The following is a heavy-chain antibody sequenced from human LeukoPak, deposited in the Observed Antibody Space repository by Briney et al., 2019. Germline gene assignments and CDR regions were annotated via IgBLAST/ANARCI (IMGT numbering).Heavy chain of an antibody. V-gene: IGHV3-23*01. Sequence: PGGSLRLSCAASGFVFSNYDFSWVRQAPGRGLEWVSSISVSGIDTYYADAVKGRFTLSRDNSRDTLDLQMNSLRDEDTAVYYCTRGQQFSVYGMDVWGQGTTVTVSS. D-gene: IGHD3-10*01. CDR1: GFVFSNYD. CDR3: TRGQQFSVYGMDV. CDR2: ISVSGIDT. J-gene: IGHJ6*02.